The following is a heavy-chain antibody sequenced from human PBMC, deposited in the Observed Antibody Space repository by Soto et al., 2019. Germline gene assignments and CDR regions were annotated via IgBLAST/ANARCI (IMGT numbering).Heavy chain of an antibody. D-gene: IGHD3-16*01. CDR3: ATFTFGRPFDT. J-gene: IGHJ3*02. V-gene: IGHV3-23*01. CDR1: GFTFNTYT. CDR2: ISGSGFST. Sequence: GGSLRLSCAASGFTFNTYTMSWVRQAPGQGLEWVSAISGSGFSTYYADSVKGRFSISSDSSKNTLFLQMNSLRADDTAVYFCATFTFGRPFDTWGQGTMVTVSS.